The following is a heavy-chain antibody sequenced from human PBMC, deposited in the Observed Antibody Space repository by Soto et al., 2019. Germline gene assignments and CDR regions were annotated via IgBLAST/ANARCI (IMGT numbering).Heavy chain of an antibody. J-gene: IGHJ6*02. CDR2: ISGSGGST. V-gene: IGHV3-23*01. CDR1: GFTFSSYA. Sequence: GGSLRLSCAASGFTFSSYAMSWVRQAPGKGLEWVSAISGSGGSTYYADSVKGRFTISRDNSKNTLYLQMNSLRAEDTAVYYCAKDFVAAVAGTVRVDKYYYYGMDIWGQGTTVTVSS. CDR3: AKDFVAAVAGTVRVDKYYYYGMDI. D-gene: IGHD6-19*01.